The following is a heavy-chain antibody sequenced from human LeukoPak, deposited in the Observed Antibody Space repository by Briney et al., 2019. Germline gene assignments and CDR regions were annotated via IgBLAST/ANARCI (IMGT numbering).Heavy chain of an antibody. CDR3: ASRVGATDDAFDI. V-gene: IGHV4-59*01. CDR2: IYYSGST. CDR1: GGSISSYY. Sequence: PSETPSLTCTVSGGSISSYYGSWIRQPPGKGLEWIGYIYYSGSTNYNPSLKSRVTISVDTSKNQFSLKLSSVTAADTAVYYCASRVGATDDAFDIWGQGTMVTVSS. J-gene: IGHJ3*02. D-gene: IGHD1-26*01.